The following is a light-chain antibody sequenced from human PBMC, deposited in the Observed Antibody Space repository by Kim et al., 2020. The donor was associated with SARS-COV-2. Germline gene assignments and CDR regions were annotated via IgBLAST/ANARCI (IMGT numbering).Light chain of an antibody. CDR1: SSNIGAGYG. J-gene: IGLJ3*02. CDR3: QSFDRSLSGWV. Sequence: RVTISCTGSSSNIGAGYGVHWYQQLPGTAPKLLIYDNNNRPSGVPDRFSGSKSGTSASLAITGLQAEDEADYYCQSFDRSLSGWVFGGGTKVTVL. V-gene: IGLV1-40*01. CDR2: DNN.